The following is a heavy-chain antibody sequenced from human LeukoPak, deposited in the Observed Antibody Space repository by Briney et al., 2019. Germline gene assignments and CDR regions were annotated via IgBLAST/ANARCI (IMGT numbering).Heavy chain of an antibody. J-gene: IGHJ3*02. V-gene: IGHV4-59*01. D-gene: IGHD6-19*01. CDR1: GGSISSYY. CDR2: IYYSGST. CDR3: ARDHSSGWYRGAFDI. Sequence: SETLSLTCTVSGGSISSYYWSWIRQPPGKGLEWIGYIYYSGSTNYNPSLKSRVTISVDTSKNQLSLKLNSVTAADTAVYYCARDHSSGWYRGAFDIWGQGTMVTVSS.